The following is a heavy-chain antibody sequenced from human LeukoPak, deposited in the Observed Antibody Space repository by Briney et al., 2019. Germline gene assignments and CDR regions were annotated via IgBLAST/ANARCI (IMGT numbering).Heavy chain of an antibody. D-gene: IGHD6-6*01. Sequence: SETLSLTCTVSGGSISSYYWNWIRQPAGKGLEWIGRISTTGSTNYNPSLKSRLTMSVDTSKKQFSLRLSSVSVADTAVHYCAREYSSSSGRTFDYWGQGSLVTVSS. V-gene: IGHV4-4*07. CDR3: AREYSSSSGRTFDY. CDR1: GGSISSYY. J-gene: IGHJ4*02. CDR2: ISTTGST.